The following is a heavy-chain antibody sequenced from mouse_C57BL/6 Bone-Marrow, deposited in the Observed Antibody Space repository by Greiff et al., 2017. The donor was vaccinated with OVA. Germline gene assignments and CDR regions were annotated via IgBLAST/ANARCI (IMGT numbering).Heavy chain of an antibody. Sequence: EVNVVESGGDLVKPGGSLKLSCAASGFTFSSYGMSWVRQTPDKRLEWVATISSGGSYTYYPDSVKGRFTISRDNAKNTLYLQMSSLKSEDTAMYYCARPYRVYYAMDYWGQGTSVTVSS. V-gene: IGHV5-6*01. CDR2: ISSGGSYT. CDR3: ARPYRVYYAMDY. CDR1: GFTFSSYG. J-gene: IGHJ4*01.